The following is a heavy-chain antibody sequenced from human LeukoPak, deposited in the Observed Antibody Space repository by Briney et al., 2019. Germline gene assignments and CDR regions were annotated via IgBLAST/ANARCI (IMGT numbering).Heavy chain of an antibody. CDR3: ARGRFSYDSSGYSSFYY. V-gene: IGHV3-7*01. Sequence: PGGSLRLSCAASGFTFSSYSMNRVRQAPGKGLEWVANINQDGSEKYYVDSVKGRFTISRDNAKNSLYLQMNTLRVEDTAVFYCARGRFSYDSSGYSSFYYWGQGTLVTVSS. D-gene: IGHD3-22*01. CDR2: INQDGSEK. CDR1: GFTFSSYS. J-gene: IGHJ4*02.